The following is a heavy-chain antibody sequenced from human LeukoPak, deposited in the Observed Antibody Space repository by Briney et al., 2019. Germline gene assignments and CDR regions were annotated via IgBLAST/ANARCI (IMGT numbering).Heavy chain of an antibody. CDR3: AATEGDTIFQDY. V-gene: IGHV4-34*01. D-gene: IGHD3-9*01. CDR2: INHSGST. Sequence: SETLSLTCAVYGGSFSGYYWSWIRQPPGKGLEWIGEINHSGSTNYNPSLKSRVTISVDTSKNQFSLKLSSVTAADTAVYYCAATEGDTIFQDYWGQGTLVTVSS. CDR1: GGSFSGYY. J-gene: IGHJ4*02.